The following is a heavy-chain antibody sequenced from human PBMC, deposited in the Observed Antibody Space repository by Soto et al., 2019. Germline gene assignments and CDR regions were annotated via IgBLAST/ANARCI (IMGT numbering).Heavy chain of an antibody. CDR2: ISYDGSNK. Sequence: GGSLRLSCAASGFTFSSYGMHWVRQAPGKGLEWVAVISYDGSNKYYAESVKGRFTISRDNSKNTLYLQMNSLRAEDTAVYYCAKDSHQQMTTVTTFLVYYYYYGMDVWGQGTTVTVSS. CDR1: GFTFSSYG. V-gene: IGHV3-30*18. D-gene: IGHD4-17*01. CDR3: AKDSHQQMTTVTTFLVYYYYYGMDV. J-gene: IGHJ6*02.